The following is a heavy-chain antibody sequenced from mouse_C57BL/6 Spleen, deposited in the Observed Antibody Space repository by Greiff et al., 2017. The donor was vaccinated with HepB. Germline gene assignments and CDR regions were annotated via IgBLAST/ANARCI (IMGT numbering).Heavy chain of an antibody. CDR2: ISYDGSN. Sequence: EVKLMESGPGLVKPSQSLSLTCSVTGYSITSGYYWNWIRQFPGNKLEWMGYISYDGSNNYNPSLKNRISITRDTSKNQFFLKLNSVTTEDTATYYCARYWELRAMDYWGQGTSVTVSS. V-gene: IGHV3-6*01. CDR3: ARYWELRAMDY. D-gene: IGHD1-1*02. J-gene: IGHJ4*01. CDR1: GYSITSGYY.